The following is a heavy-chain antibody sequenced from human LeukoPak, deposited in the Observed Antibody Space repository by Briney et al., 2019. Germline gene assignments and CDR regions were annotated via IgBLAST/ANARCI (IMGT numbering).Heavy chain of an antibody. CDR3: AKWVAVAGVFDY. Sequence: GGSLRLSCAASGFTFSSYAMSWVRQAPGKGLEWVSAISGSGGSTYYADSVKDRFTISRDNSKNTLYLQMNSLRAEDTAVYYCAKWVAVAGVFDYWGQGTLVTVSS. CDR2: ISGSGGST. CDR1: GFTFSSYA. J-gene: IGHJ4*02. D-gene: IGHD6-19*01. V-gene: IGHV3-23*01.